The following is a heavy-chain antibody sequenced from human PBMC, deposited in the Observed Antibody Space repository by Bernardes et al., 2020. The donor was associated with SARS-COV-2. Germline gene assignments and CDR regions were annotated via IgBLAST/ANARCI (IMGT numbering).Heavy chain of an antibody. D-gene: IGHD3-10*01. CDR2: ITSNGGST. Sequence: WGSLRLSCSASGFTFRNYAMHWVRQAPEKGPEFVSAITSNGGSTFYAESVKGRFTTSRDNSKNTLYLQMSSLRSEDTAIYYCVKLGSGNSPPLDSWGQGTLVTVSS. V-gene: IGHV3-64D*06. CDR3: VKLGSGNSPPLDS. CDR1: GFTFRNYA. J-gene: IGHJ4*02.